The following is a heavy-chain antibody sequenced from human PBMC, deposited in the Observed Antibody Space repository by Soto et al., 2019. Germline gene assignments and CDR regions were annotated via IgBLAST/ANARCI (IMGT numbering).Heavy chain of an antibody. J-gene: IGHJ6*02. D-gene: IGHD3-10*01. CDR2: ISYDGSNK. V-gene: IGHV3-30*18. Sequence: GGSLRLSCAASGFTFSSYGMHWVRQAPGKGLEWVAVISYDGSNKYYADSVKGRFTISRDNSKNTLYLQMNSLRAEDTAVYYCAKLWFGELAFDYYYYGMDVWGQGTTVTVSS. CDR1: GFTFSSYG. CDR3: AKLWFGELAFDYYYYGMDV.